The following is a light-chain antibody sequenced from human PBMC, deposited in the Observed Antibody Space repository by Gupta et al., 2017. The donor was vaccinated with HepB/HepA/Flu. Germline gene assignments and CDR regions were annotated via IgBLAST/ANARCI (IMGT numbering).Light chain of an antibody. Sequence: QSVLTQPPPVSGAAGQRVTISCIGSSSNIGAAFDVHWYQQVPGTAPKLLIYANSNRPSGVPDRFSGSTSGTSASLAITGLQAEDEAEYYCQSYDSQLGGSVVFGGGTKLTVL. CDR2: ANS. CDR1: SSNIGAAFD. J-gene: IGLJ2*01. V-gene: IGLV1-40*01. CDR3: QSYDSQLGGSVV.